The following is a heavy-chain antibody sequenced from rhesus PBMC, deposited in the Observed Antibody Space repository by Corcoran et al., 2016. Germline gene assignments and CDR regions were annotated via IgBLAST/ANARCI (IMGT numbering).Heavy chain of an antibody. CDR2: ISPSDSDT. CDR1: GYSFTSYW. CDR3: AKDGNSKFGLVMVGLDS. D-gene: IGHD3-3*01. V-gene: IGHV5-20*01. J-gene: IGHJ6*01. Sequence: EVQLVQSGAEVKRPGESLKISCKTSGYSFTSYWISWVRQMPGKGLEWMGAISPSDSDTTYNPSFPSQGTISADKSISTAYLQWSRLKASDTATYYCAKDGNSKFGLVMVGLDSWGQGVVVTVSS.